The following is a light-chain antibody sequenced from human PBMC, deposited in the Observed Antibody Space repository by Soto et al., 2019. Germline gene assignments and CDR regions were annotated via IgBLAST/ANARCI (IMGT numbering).Light chain of an antibody. CDR2: EVS. J-gene: IGLJ1*01. CDR1: NSDVGGYNS. Sequence: QSALTQPASVSGSPGQSITISCTGTNSDVGGYNSVSWYRQHPGKAPELLISEVSNRPSGVSNRFSGSKSGNTASLTLSGLQADDEADHYCYSFTSSITYVFGTGTKLTVL. V-gene: IGLV2-14*01. CDR3: YSFTSSITYV.